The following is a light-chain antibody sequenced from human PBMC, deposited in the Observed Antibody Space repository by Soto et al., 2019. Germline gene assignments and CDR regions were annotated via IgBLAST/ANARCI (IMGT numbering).Light chain of an antibody. J-gene: IGKJ4*01. V-gene: IGKV1-5*03. CDR2: KAS. CDR3: QQYGSSPLT. Sequence: DIQMTQSPSTLSASVGDRVTITCRASQSISNWLAWHQQKPGKVPKILIYKASSLESGVPSRFSGSGSGTEFTLTISSLQPEDFAVYYCQQYGSSPLTFGGGTKVDTK. CDR1: QSISNW.